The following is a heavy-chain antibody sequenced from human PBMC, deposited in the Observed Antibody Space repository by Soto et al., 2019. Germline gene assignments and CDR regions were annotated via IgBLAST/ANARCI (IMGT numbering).Heavy chain of an antibody. CDR3: ARARRIAAAGSRNSNYFDY. J-gene: IGHJ4*02. D-gene: IGHD6-13*01. Sequence: SETLSLTCTVSGGSISSGGYYWSWIRQHPGKGLEWIGYIYYSGSTYYNPSLKSRVTISVDTSKNQFSLKLSSVTAADTAVYYCARARRIAAAGSRNSNYFDYWGQGTLVTVSS. CDR1: GGSISSGGYY. V-gene: IGHV4-31*03. CDR2: IYYSGST.